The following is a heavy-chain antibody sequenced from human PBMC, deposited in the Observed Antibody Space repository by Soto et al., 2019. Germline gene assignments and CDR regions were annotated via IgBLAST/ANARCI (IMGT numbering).Heavy chain of an antibody. CDR2: INSDGSST. V-gene: IGHV3-74*01. Sequence: GGSLRLSCAASGFTFSSYWMHWVRQAPGKGLVWVSRINSDGSSTSYADSVKGRFIISRDNAKNTQYLQMNSLRAEDTAVYYCARSSGYDSYYFDYWGQGTLVTVSS. D-gene: IGHD5-12*01. CDR3: ARSSGYDSYYFDY. CDR1: GFTFSSYW. J-gene: IGHJ4*02.